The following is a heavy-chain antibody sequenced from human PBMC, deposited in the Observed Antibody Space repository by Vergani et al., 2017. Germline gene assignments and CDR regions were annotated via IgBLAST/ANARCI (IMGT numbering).Heavy chain of an antibody. D-gene: IGHD6-19*01. CDR1: GFTFDDYT. V-gene: IGHV3-43*01. J-gene: IGHJ3*02. Sequence: EVQLVESGGVVVQPGGSLRLSCAASGFTFDDYTMHWVRQAPGKGLEWVSLISWDGGSTYYADSVKGRFTISRDNSKNSLYLQMNSLRTEDTALYYCAGRYSSGWGDAFDIWGQGTMVTVSS. CDR2: ISWDGGST. CDR3: AGRYSSGWGDAFDI.